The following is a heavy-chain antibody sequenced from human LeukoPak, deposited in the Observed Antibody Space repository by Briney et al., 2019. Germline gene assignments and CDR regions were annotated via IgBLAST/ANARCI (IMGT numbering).Heavy chain of an antibody. J-gene: IGHJ4*02. V-gene: IGHV3-53*04. CDR2: IYAGGGT. D-gene: IGHD2-8*02. CDR3: ASGRSYWYHLDY. Sequence: GGSLRLFCAASGFTVSSNFMTWVRQAPGKGLEWVSLIYAGGGTYYAASVQARFSISRHLSKNTVDLQMHSLRLEDTAVYYCASGRSYWYHLDYWGRGTLVTVSS. CDR1: GFTVSSNF.